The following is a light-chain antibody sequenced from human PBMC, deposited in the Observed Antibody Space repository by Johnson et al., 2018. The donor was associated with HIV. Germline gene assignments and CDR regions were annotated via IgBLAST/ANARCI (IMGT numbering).Light chain of an antibody. J-gene: IGLJ1*01. CDR1: SSNIGNNY. CDR2: EDT. V-gene: IGLV1-51*02. Sequence: QSVLTQPPSVSAAPGQKVTISCSGTSSNIGNNYVSWYQQLPGTAPKLLIYEDTRRPSGIPDRFSGSKSGTSATLGITGLQTGDEGDYYCGTWDSSLGAWVFGTGTKVTVL. CDR3: GTWDSSLGAWV.